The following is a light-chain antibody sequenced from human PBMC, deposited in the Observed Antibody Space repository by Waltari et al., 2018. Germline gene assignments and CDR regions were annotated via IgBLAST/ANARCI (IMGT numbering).Light chain of an antibody. Sequence: QSALTQPPSASGSPGQSVTISCTGTSNDVAGYNYVSWYQQYPGKVPKLLIYEVNKRPPVLPARFSASKSGNTASLTVSGLQAEDSATYYCTSYAGINTLVFGTGTKVTVL. CDR1: SNDVAGYNY. V-gene: IGLV2-8*01. CDR2: EVN. J-gene: IGLJ1*01. CDR3: TSYAGINTLV.